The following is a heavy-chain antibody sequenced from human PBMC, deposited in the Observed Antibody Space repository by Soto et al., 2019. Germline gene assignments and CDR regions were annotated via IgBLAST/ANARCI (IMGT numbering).Heavy chain of an antibody. Sequence: SETLSLTCTVSGGSISSSSYYWGWIRQPPGKGLEWIGSIYYSGSTYYNPSLKSRATISVDTSKNQFSLKLSSVTAADTAVYYCARHDYSNRYYYYYMDVWGKGTTVTAP. CDR3: ARHDYSNRYYYYYMDV. CDR2: IYYSGST. V-gene: IGHV4-39*01. D-gene: IGHD4-4*01. J-gene: IGHJ6*03. CDR1: GGSISSSSYY.